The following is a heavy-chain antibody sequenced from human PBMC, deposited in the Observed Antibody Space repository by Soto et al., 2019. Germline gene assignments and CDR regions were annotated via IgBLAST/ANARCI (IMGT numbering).Heavy chain of an antibody. CDR2: IHYSGST. Sequence: PSETLSLTCTVSGDSIGTTHSYWAWIRQSPGKGLEWIGNIHYSGSTYYMPSLRSRVTLSVDTSKNQFSLRLTSVTAEDTAVYYCARQEGNGNVWPLDYWGQGILVTVSS. CDR3: ARQEGNGNVWPLDY. CDR1: GDSIGTTHSY. J-gene: IGHJ4*02. V-gene: IGHV4-39*01. D-gene: IGHD2-8*01.